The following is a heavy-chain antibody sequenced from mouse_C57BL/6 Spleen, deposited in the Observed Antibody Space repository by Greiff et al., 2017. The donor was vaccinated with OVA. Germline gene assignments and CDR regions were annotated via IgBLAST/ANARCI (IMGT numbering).Heavy chain of an antibody. CDR1: GFTFSDYG. CDR3: ARRESFYAMDY. Sequence: EVQGVESGGGLVKPGGSLKLSCAASGFTFSDYGMHWVRQAPEKGLEWVAYISSGSSTIYYADTVKGRFTISRDNAKNTLFLQMTSLRSEDTAMYYCARRESFYAMDYWGQGTSVTVSS. V-gene: IGHV5-17*01. J-gene: IGHJ4*01. CDR2: ISSGSSTI.